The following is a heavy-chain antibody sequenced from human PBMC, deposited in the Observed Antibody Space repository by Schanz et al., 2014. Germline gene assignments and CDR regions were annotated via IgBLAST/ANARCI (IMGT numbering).Heavy chain of an antibody. V-gene: IGHV3-23*04. CDR2: GGGRGGRG. J-gene: IGHJ4*02. Sequence: EVQLGEEGGGERKEGGKIKGEGGASREKVNNEGRKGVWEEKGKGRERGWGGGGRGGRGYYADSVKGRFTISRDNSKNTLYLQMNSLRTEDTAVYYCAKAPYADYGYFHYWGQGTLVTVSS. CDR3: AKAPYADYGYFHY. D-gene: IGHD4-17*01. CDR1: REKVNNEG.